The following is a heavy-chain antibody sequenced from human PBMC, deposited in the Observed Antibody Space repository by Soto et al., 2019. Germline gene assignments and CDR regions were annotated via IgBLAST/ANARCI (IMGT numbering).Heavy chain of an antibody. CDR3: ARGSEIMITFGGVIVNWFDP. Sequence: PSETLSLTCTVSGGSFTSYYWSWIRQPPGKGLEWIGYIYYSGSTNYNPSLKSRVTISVDTSKNQFSLKLSSVTAADTAVYYCARGSEIMITFGGVIVNWFDPWGQGTLVTVSS. J-gene: IGHJ5*02. V-gene: IGHV4-59*01. CDR2: IYYSGST. D-gene: IGHD3-16*02. CDR1: GGSFTSYY.